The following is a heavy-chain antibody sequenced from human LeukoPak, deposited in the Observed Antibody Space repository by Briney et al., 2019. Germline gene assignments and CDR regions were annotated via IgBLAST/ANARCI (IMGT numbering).Heavy chain of an antibody. CDR3: AKDRSTCSGGSCYSAHFDY. J-gene: IGHJ4*02. D-gene: IGHD2-15*01. CDR2: ITGDAVST. CDR1: GFTFDDYA. V-gene: IGHV3-43*02. Sequence: PGGSLRLSCAAPGFTFDDYAMHWVRQTPGRGLEWVSLITGDAVSTYYADSVKGRFTISRDNNKNSLFLQMNSLRTEDTALYYCAKDRSTCSGGSCYSAHFDYWGQGTLVTVSS.